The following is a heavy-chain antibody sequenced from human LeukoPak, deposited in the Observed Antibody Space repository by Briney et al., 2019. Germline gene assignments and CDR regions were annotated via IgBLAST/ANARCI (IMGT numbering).Heavy chain of an antibody. V-gene: IGHV3-23*01. J-gene: IGHJ5*02. CDR1: VFTFSSYA. CDR3: ANSVEYYYDSSGYLPRWFDP. D-gene: IGHD3-22*01. Sequence: QPGASLRLSCAASVFTFSSYAMSWVRQAPGKGLEWVSAISGSGGSTCYADSVKGRFTISGDNSKNTLYLQMNSLRAEDTAVYYCANSVEYYYDSSGYLPRWFDPWGQGTLVTVSS. CDR2: ISGSGGST.